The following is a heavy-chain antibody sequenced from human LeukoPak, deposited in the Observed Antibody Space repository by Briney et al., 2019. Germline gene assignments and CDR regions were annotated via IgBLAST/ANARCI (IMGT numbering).Heavy chain of an antibody. CDR3: ARGPHTAMVKRSNWFDP. D-gene: IGHD5-18*01. CDR2: INSDGSST. Sequence: PGGSLRLSCAASGFTFSSYWMHWVRHASGKGLVWVSRINSDGSSTSYADSVKGRFTISRDNAKNTLYLQMNSLRAEDTAVYYCARGPHTAMVKRSNWFDPWGQGTLVTVSS. CDR1: GFTFSSYW. J-gene: IGHJ5*02. V-gene: IGHV3-74*01.